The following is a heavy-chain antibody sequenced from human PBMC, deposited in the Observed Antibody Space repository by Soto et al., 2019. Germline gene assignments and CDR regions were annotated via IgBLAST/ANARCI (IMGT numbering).Heavy chain of an antibody. CDR1: AFTVSSNY. V-gene: IGHV3-66*01. CDR2: LYSAGGT. Sequence: EVQLVESGGGLVQPGGSLRLSCAASAFTVSSNYMTWVRQAPGKGLEWVSLLYSAGGTNYADSVKGRFTISRDNSNNKLYLQMNSLRVEDTAVYYCARDRGYGGMDVWGQGTTVTVSS. D-gene: IGHD5-18*01. CDR3: ARDRGYGGMDV. J-gene: IGHJ6*02.